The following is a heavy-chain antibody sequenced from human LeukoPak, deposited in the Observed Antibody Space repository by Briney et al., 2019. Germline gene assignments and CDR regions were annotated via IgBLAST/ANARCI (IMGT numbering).Heavy chain of an antibody. D-gene: IGHD4-23*01. J-gene: IGHJ4*02. V-gene: IGHV4-59*01. CDR1: GGSISSYY. CDR2: IYYSGST. CDR3: ARRAGGYSHPYDY. Sequence: SETLSLTCTVSGGSISSYYWSWIRQPPGKGLEWIGYIYYSGSTNYNPSLKSRVTISVDTSKNQFSLKLSSVTAADTAVYYCARRAGGYSHPYDYWGQGILVTVSS.